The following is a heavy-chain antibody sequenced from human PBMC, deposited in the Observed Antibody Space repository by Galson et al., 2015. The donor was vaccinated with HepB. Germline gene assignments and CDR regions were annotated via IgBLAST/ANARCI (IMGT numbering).Heavy chain of an antibody. D-gene: IGHD4-23*01. CDR1: GFTVSSYD. CDR3: ARWGGNSSPYYYGMDV. Sequence: SLRLSCAASGFTVSSYDTHWVRQVTGKGLEWVSGMGTAGNPYYAVSVKGRFTMSRDNVKNSLYLQMNNLRAGDTAIYYCARWGGNSSPYYYGMDVWGQGATVTVSS. J-gene: IGHJ6*02. CDR2: MGTAGNP. V-gene: IGHV3-13*05.